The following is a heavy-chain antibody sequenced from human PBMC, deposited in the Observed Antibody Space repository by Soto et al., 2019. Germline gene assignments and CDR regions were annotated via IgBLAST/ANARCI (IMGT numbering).Heavy chain of an antibody. V-gene: IGHV4-59*01. D-gene: IGHD3-3*01. CDR1: GGSISSYY. CDR2: IYYSGST. CDR3: ARSSTIFGVVRSFDY. Sequence: PSETLSLTCTVSGGSISSYYWSWIRQPPGKGLEWIGYIYYSGSTNYNPSLKSRVTISVDTSKNQFSLKLSSVTAADTAVYYCARSSTIFGVVRSFDYWGQGTLVTVSS. J-gene: IGHJ4*02.